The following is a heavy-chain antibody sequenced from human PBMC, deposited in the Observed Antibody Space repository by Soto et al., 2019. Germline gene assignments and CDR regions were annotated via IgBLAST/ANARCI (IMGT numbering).Heavy chain of an antibody. D-gene: IGHD3-22*01. CDR3: ARGHRSSGKIFDS. CDR1: GFTFSNAW. J-gene: IGHJ4*02. Sequence: EVQLVESGGGLVKPGGSVRLSCAASGFTFSNAWMSWDRQAPGKGLEWVGRIKSKTAGGTTEYDAPVKDRFTISRDDSKNTLYLQMNSLKTEDTAVYYCARGHRSSGKIFDSWGQGTRVTVSS. CDR2: IKSKTAGGTT. V-gene: IGHV3-15*01.